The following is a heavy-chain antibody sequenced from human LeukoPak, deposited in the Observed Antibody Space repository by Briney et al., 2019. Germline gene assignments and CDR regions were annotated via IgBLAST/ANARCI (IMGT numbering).Heavy chain of an antibody. CDR2: ISSSSSTI. Sequence: PGGSLRLSCAASGFTFSSYSMNWVRQAPGKGLEWVSYISSSSSTIYYADSVKGRITISRDNAKNSLYLQMNSLRAQDTAVYYCGRGDRGSPMEYYFDYWGQGTLVTVSS. CDR1: GFTFSSYS. V-gene: IGHV3-48*01. CDR3: GRGDRGSPMEYYFDY. J-gene: IGHJ4*02. D-gene: IGHD1-26*01.